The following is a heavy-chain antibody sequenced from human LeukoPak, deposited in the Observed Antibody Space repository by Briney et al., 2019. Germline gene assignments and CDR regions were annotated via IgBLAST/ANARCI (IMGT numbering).Heavy chain of an antibody. CDR2: ISWNSGSI. CDR3: AKEQMAGAFDY. V-gene: IGHV3-9*01. Sequence: PGRSLRLSCAASGFTIDDYAMHWVRQAPGKGLEWVSGISWNSGSIGYADSVKGRFTISRDNAKNSLYLQMNSLRAEDTALYYCAKEQMAGAFDYWGQGTLVTVSS. J-gene: IGHJ4*02. D-gene: IGHD6-19*01. CDR1: GFTIDDYA.